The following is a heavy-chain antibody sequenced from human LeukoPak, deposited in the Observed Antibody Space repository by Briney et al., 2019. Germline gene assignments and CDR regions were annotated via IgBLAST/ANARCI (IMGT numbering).Heavy chain of an antibody. V-gene: IGHV3-11*01. J-gene: IGHJ4*02. CDR3: ARNHYYDSSGSDY. D-gene: IGHD3-22*01. CDR2: ISSSGSTI. Sequence: GGSLRLSCAASGFTFSDYYMSWIRQAPGMGLEWVSYISSSGSTIYYADSVKGRFTISRDNAKNSLYLQMNSLRAEDTAVYYCARNHYYDSSGSDYWGQGTLVTVSS. CDR1: GFTFSDYY.